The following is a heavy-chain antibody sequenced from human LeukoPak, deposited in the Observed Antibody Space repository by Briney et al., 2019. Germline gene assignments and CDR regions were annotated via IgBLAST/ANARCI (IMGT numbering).Heavy chain of an antibody. Sequence: PSETLSLTCTVSGGSISNYYWGWIRQPPGKGLEWIGNIYSSGSTYYNASLQSRVTISIDTSKNQFSLRLNSVTAADTAMYFCAKSGGYGLIDYWGQGTRVIVSS. CDR1: GGSISNYY. V-gene: IGHV4-59*04. CDR2: IYSSGST. D-gene: IGHD1-26*01. J-gene: IGHJ4*02. CDR3: AKSGGYGLIDY.